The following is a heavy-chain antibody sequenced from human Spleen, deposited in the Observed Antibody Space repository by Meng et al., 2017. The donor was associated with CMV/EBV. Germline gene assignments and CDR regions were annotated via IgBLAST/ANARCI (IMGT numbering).Heavy chain of an antibody. CDR3: ARGRTHYDILPGPRWFDP. Sequence: SETLSLTCTVSGGSISSYYWSWIRQPPGKGLEWIGYIYYSGSTNYNPSLKSRVTISVDTSKNQFSLNLMSVTAADTAVYYCARGRTHYDILPGPRWFDPWGQGTVVTVSS. CDR1: GGSISSYY. J-gene: IGHJ5*02. CDR2: IYYSGST. V-gene: IGHV4-59*12. D-gene: IGHD3-9*01.